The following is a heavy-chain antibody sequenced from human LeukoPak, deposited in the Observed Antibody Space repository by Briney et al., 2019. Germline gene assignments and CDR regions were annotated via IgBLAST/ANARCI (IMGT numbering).Heavy chain of an antibody. CDR1: GGSISSGSYY. J-gene: IGHJ6*03. V-gene: IGHV4-61*02. Sequence: SQTLSLTCTVSGGSISSGSYYWSWIRQPAGKGLEWIGRIYTSGSTNYNPSLKSRVTISVDTSKNQFSLKLSSVPAADTAVYYCARWGSGWYRSEYYYYYMDVWGKGTTVTVSS. CDR2: IYTSGST. D-gene: IGHD6-19*01. CDR3: ARWGSGWYRSEYYYYYMDV.